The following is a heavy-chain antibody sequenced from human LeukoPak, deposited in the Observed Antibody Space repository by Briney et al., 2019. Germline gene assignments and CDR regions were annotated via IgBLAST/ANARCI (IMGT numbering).Heavy chain of an antibody. J-gene: IGHJ4*02. V-gene: IGHV3-21*01. CDR2: ISSSSSYI. CDR3: ARRGEWELLETYFDY. CDR1: GFTFSSYS. Sequence: GGSLRLSCAASGFTFSSYSMNWVRQAPGEGLEWVSSISSSSSYIYYADSVKGRFTISRDNAKNSLYLQMNSLRAEDTAVYYCARRGEWELLETYFDYWGQGTLVTVSS. D-gene: IGHD1-26*01.